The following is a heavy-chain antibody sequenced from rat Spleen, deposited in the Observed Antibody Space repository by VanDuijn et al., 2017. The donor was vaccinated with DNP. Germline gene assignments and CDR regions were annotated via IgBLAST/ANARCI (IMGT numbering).Heavy chain of an antibody. CDR3: TSNPHIRTAAPFDY. CDR1: GFTFSNYG. CDR2: IIYDGGST. V-gene: IGHV5-29*01. D-gene: IGHD3-8*01. J-gene: IGHJ2*01. Sequence: EVQLVESGGGLVQPGRSMKLSCAASGFTFSNYGIHWIRQAPKKGLEWVATIIYDGGSTYYLDSVKGRFTISRDNAENTVYLQVNSLRSEDTATYYCTSNPHIRTAAPFDYWGQGVMVTVSS.